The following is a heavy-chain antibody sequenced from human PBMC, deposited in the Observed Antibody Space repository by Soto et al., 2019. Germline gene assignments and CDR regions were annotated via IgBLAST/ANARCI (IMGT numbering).Heavy chain of an antibody. CDR2: ISAYNGNT. CDR3: ARIAAAGKRVWFDP. CDR1: GYTFTSYG. Sequence: ASVKVSCKASGYTFTSYGISCVRQAPGQGLEWMGWISAYNGNTNYAQKLQGRVTMTTDTSTSTAYMELRSLRSDDTAVYYCARIAAAGKRVWFDPWGQGTLVTVSS. V-gene: IGHV1-18*01. J-gene: IGHJ5*02. D-gene: IGHD6-13*01.